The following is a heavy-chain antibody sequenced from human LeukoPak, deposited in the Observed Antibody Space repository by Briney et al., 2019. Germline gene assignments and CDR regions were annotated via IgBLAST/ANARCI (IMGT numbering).Heavy chain of an antibody. Sequence: PGGSLRLSCAASGFTFSSYSMNWVRQAPGKGLEWVSFISSSSSYIYYADSVKGRFTISRDNAKNSLYLQMNSLRAEDTAVYYCARGEYGSGSYHIDYWGQGALVTVSS. V-gene: IGHV3-21*01. J-gene: IGHJ4*02. D-gene: IGHD3-10*01. CDR3: ARGEYGSGSYHIDY. CDR1: GFTFSSYS. CDR2: ISSSSSYI.